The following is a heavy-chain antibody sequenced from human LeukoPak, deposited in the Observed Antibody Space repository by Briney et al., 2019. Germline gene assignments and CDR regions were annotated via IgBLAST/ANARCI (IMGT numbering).Heavy chain of an antibody. J-gene: IGHJ2*01. CDR2: IYSGGST. CDR1: GFTVSSNY. D-gene: IGHD7-27*01. V-gene: IGHV3-53*01. CDR3: ARTENWVDWYFDL. Sequence: PGGSLRLSCAASGFTVSSNYMSWVRQAPGKGLEWVSVIYSGGSTYYADSVKGRFTISRDNSKNTLYLQMNSLRAEDTAVYYCARTENWVDWYFDLWGRGTLVTVSS.